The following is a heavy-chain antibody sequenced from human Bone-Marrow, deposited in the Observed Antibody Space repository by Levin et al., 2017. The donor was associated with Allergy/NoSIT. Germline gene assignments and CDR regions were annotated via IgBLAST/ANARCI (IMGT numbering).Heavy chain of an antibody. D-gene: IGHD2-15*01. V-gene: IGHV3-15*01. CDR1: GFNFTNAW. CDR3: STEGGHCSGGSCYLLPFYDGMDV. CDR2: IKSRNDGGTT. Sequence: PGESLKISCAASGFNFTNAWMSWVRQAPGKGLEWVGRIKSRNDGGTTDYAAPVKGRFIISKDVSKNTLYLQMNSLKTQDTAVYYCSTEGGHCSGGSCYLLPFYDGMDVWGQATTVTVSS. J-gene: IGHJ6*02.